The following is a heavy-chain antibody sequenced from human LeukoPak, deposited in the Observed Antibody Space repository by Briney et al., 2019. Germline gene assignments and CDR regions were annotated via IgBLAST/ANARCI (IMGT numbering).Heavy chain of an antibody. CDR2: IYYSRST. J-gene: IGHJ3*02. Sequence: SETLSLTCTVSGGSISGYYWSWIRQPPGKGLEWIGYIYYSRSTNYNPSLKSRVTISVDTSKNQFSLKLSSVTAADTAVYYCASPSITGTIDAFDIWGQGTMVTVSS. CDR1: GGSISGYY. V-gene: IGHV4-59*01. CDR3: ASPSITGTIDAFDI. D-gene: IGHD1-20*01.